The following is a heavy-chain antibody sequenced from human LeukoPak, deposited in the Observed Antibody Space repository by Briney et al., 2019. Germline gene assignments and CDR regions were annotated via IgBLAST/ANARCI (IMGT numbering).Heavy chain of an antibody. V-gene: IGHV1-18*01. Sequence: ASVKVSCKATGYTFTSYGISWVRQAPGQGLEWMGWISAYNGNTNYAQKPQGRVTMTTDTSTSTAYMELRSLRSDDTAVYYCAREEYPYYFDSWGQGTLVTVSS. D-gene: IGHD2/OR15-2a*01. J-gene: IGHJ4*02. CDR1: GYTFTSYG. CDR3: AREEYPYYFDS. CDR2: ISAYNGNT.